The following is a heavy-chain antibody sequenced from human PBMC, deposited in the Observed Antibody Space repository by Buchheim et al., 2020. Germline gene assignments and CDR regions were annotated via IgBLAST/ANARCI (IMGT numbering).Heavy chain of an antibody. CDR3: AKGPYGDNARLSRYFDY. D-gene: IGHD4-17*01. CDR2: FSDSGGST. CDR1: GFTFTNYA. Sequence: EVQLLESGGGSVQPGGSLRLSCAASGFTFTNYAMSWVRQAPGKGLEWVSGFSDSGGSTYYAAPEKGRFTISRENSKNMLYLQMNSLRADDTAIYYCAKGPYGDNARLSRYFDYWGQGTL. J-gene: IGHJ4*02. V-gene: IGHV3-23*01.